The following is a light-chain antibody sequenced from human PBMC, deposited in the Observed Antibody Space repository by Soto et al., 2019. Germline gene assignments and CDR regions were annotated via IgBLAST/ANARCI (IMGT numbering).Light chain of an antibody. CDR3: QLYGASPKT. Sequence: EIVLTQSPGTLSLSPGERATLSCRASQTVSTNYLAWYQQKPGQAPRLLIFDASTRATGIPDRFTGSGSGTDFTLTISRLEPEDFAVYYCQLYGASPKTFGQGTKVDI. CDR1: QTVSTNY. J-gene: IGKJ1*01. CDR2: DAS. V-gene: IGKV3-20*01.